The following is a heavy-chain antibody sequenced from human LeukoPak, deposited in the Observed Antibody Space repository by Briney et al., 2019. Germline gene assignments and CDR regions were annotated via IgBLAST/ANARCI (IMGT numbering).Heavy chain of an antibody. CDR3: ARDISHCSSTSHCGRRPNRFDY. CDR2: INPSGGST. J-gene: IGHJ4*02. V-gene: IGHV1-46*01. Sequence: ASVKVSCKASGYTFTSYYMHWVRQAPGQGLEWMGIINPSGGSTSYAQKFQGRVTMTRDTSTSTVYMELSSLRSEDTAVYYCARDISHCSSTSHCGRRPNRFDYWGQGTLVTVSS. D-gene: IGHD2-2*01. CDR1: GYTFTSYY.